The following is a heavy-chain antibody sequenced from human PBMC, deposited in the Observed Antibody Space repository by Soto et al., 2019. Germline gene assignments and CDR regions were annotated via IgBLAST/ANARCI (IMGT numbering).Heavy chain of an antibody. D-gene: IGHD2-21*01. J-gene: IGHJ4*02. CDR2: INAGNGNT. CDR1: GYTFTSYA. CDR3: ATPALIAQAARDY. Sequence: GASVKVSCKASGYTFTSYAMHWVRQAPGQRLEWMGWINAGNGNTKYSQKFQGRVTITRDTSASTAYMEPSSLRSEDTAVYYCATPALIAQAARDYWGQAPLVTVSS. V-gene: IGHV1-3*01.